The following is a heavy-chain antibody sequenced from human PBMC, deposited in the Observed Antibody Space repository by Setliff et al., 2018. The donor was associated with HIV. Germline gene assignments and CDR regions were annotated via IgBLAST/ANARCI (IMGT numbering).Heavy chain of an antibody. CDR1: GGSFSAYF. V-gene: IGHV4-34*01. J-gene: IGHJ4*02. Sequence: SETLSLTCAVYGGSFSAYFWSWIRQTPGKGLEWIGEINHRGSTHYNPSLKSRVTISVDTTKNQFSLNLRSVTAADTAVYYCARGGLRYGDYGKFRGIFNFWGQGTLVTV. CDR3: ARGGLRYGDYGKFRGIFNF. CDR2: INHRGST. D-gene: IGHD4-17*01.